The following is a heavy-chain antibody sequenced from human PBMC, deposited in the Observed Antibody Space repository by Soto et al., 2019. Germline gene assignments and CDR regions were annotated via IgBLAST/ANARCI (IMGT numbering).Heavy chain of an antibody. V-gene: IGHV4-34*01. CDR3: ARDLRGGSDPY. Sequence: PSETLSLTCAVYGGSFSGYYWSWIRQPPGKGLEWIGEINHSGSTNYNPSLKSRVTISVDTSKNQFSLKLSSVTAADTAVYYCARDLRGGSDPYWGQGTLDTVSS. J-gene: IGHJ4*02. CDR1: GGSFSGYY. CDR2: INHSGST. D-gene: IGHD3-10*01.